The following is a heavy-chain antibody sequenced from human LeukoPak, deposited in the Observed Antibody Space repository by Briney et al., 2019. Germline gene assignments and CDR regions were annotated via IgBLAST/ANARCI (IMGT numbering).Heavy chain of an antibody. J-gene: IGHJ4*02. CDR1: GFSFDDYA. Sequence: RGSLRLSCSVAGFSFDDYAMSWVRQAPGKGLEWVSGITWNGDITGYADSVRGRFTISRDNAKNSLYLQMNSLRAEDTALYYCARIQTGYSSGWSAYWGQGTLVTVSS. CDR2: ITWNGDIT. V-gene: IGHV3-20*04. D-gene: IGHD6-19*01. CDR3: ARIQTGYSSGWSAY.